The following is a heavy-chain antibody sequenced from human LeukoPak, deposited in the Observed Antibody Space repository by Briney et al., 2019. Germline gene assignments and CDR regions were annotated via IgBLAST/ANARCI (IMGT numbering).Heavy chain of an antibody. J-gene: IGHJ4*02. V-gene: IGHV1-69*13. Sequence: GASVKVSCKASGGTFSSYAISWVRQAPGQGLEWMGGIIPIFGTANYAQKFQGRVTITADESTSTAYMELSSLRSEDTAVYYCAFPLWYHYDSSGAPFGYWGQGTLVTVSS. D-gene: IGHD3-22*01. CDR2: IIPIFGTA. CDR3: AFPLWYHYDSSGAPFGY. CDR1: GGTFSSYA.